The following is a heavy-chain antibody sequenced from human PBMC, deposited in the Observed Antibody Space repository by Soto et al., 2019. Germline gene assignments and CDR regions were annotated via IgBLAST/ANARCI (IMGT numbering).Heavy chain of an antibody. CDR3: ARGAVYDILTGYAHGWADY. J-gene: IGHJ4*02. V-gene: IGHV4-59*01. CDR2: INNSGST. Sequence: SETLSLTCTVSSGSISNYYWSWIRQPPGKGLEWIGYINNSGSTKYNPSLRSRVTISVDTSKNQFSLKLTSVTAADTAVYYCARGAVYDILTGYAHGWADYWGQGILVTVSS. D-gene: IGHD3-9*01. CDR1: SGSISNYY.